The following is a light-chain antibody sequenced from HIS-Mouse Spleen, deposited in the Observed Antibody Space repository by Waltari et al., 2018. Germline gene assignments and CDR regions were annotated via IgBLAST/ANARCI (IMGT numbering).Light chain of an antibody. CDR2: EGS. Sequence: QSALTQPAPVSGSPGQSITISCTGTSSDVGSYNPVSWYQQHPGKAPKLMIYEGSKRPSGVSNRFSGSKSGNTASLTISGLQAEDEADYYCCSYAGSSTFYVFGTGTKVTVL. J-gene: IGLJ1*01. CDR3: CSYAGSSTFYV. V-gene: IGLV2-23*01. CDR1: SSDVGSYNP.